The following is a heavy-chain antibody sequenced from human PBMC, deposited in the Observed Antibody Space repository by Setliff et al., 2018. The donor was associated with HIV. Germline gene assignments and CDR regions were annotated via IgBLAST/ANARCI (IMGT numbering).Heavy chain of an antibody. D-gene: IGHD5-12*01. J-gene: IGHJ4*02. CDR1: GGSISSYY. CDR3: ASDISPDDGYNRLHYFDY. Sequence: PSETLSLTCTVSGGSISSYYWSWIRQPAGKGLEWIGRIYTSGSTNYNPSLKSRVTMSVDTSKNQFSLRLNSVTAADTAVYYCASDISPDDGYNRLHYFDYWGQGTLVTVSS. CDR2: IYTSGST. V-gene: IGHV4-4*07.